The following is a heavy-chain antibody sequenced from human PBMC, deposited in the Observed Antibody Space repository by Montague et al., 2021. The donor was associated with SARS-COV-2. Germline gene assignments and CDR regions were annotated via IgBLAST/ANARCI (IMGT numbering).Heavy chain of an antibody. J-gene: IGHJ5*02. CDR1: GGSISSYY. CDR2: IYYSGST. CDR3: ARVLHSSRFVRFDP. V-gene: IGHV4-59*01. Sequence: SETLSLTCTVSGGSISSYYWSWIRQPPGKGLEWIGYIYYSGSTNYNPSLKSRVTISVDTSKNQFSLKLSSVAAADTAVYYCARVLHSSRFVRFDPWGQGTLVTVSS. D-gene: IGHD6-13*01.